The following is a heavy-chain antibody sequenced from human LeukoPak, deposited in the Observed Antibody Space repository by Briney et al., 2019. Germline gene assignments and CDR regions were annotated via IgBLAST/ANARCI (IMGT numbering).Heavy chain of an antibody. CDR3: AKPGGHCSSTSCYAGGPWNRFDP. CDR1: GFIFINYG. D-gene: IGHD2-2*01. J-gene: IGHJ5*02. Sequence: PGGSLRLSCAASGFIFINYGMHWVRQAPGKGLEWVAVIWYDGSNKYYADSVKGRFTISRDNSKNTLYLQMNSLRAEDTAVYYCAKPGGHCSSTSCYAGGPWNRFDPWGQGTLVTVSS. V-gene: IGHV3-33*06. CDR2: IWYDGSNK.